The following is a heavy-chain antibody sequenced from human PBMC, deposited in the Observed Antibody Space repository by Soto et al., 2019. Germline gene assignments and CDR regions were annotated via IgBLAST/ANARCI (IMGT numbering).Heavy chain of an antibody. CDR2: ISAYNGNT. CDR1: GGTFSSYA. J-gene: IGHJ4*02. D-gene: IGHD3-22*01. Sequence: ASVKVSCKASGGTFSSYAISWVRQAPGQGLEWMGWISAYNGNTNYAQKLQGRVTMTTDTSTSTAYMELRSLRSDDTAVYYCARDTYYYDSSGSPAVDYWGQGTLVTVSS. V-gene: IGHV1-18*01. CDR3: ARDTYYYDSSGSPAVDY.